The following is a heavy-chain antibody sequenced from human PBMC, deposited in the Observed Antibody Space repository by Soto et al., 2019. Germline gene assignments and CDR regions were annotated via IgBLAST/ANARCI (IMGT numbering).Heavy chain of an antibody. D-gene: IGHD5-12*01. CDR1: GGSISSVGHN. V-gene: IGHV4-31*03. CDR2: ISYSGST. CDR3: ARERGGYDSSTRYGLDV. J-gene: IGHJ6*02. Sequence: PSETLSLTCSVSGGSISSVGHNWTWIRQQPGKGLEWIGYISYSGSTDYNPSLKSRVTISVDRSKNQFSLNLSSVTAADTAICYCARERGGYDSSTRYGLDVWGQGTTVTVSS.